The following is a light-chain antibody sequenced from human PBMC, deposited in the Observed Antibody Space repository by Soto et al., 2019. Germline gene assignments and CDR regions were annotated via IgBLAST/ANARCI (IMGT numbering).Light chain of an antibody. V-gene: IGKV1-39*01. Sequence: DIQMTQSPSSLSASVGDRVTITCRASQTIRSYLNWYQQKPGKAPKLLIYGASTLQSGVPSRFSGSGSGTGITLTISSLQPEDFATYYCQQSYNTPRTFGQGTKVEI. CDR1: QTIRSY. J-gene: IGKJ1*01. CDR2: GAS. CDR3: QQSYNTPRT.